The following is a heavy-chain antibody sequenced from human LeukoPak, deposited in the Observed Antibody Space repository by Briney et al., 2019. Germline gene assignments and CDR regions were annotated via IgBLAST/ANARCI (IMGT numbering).Heavy chain of an antibody. V-gene: IGHV4-34*01. CDR2: INHSGST. D-gene: IGHD6-13*01. Sequence: SETLSLTCAVYGGSFSGYYWSWIRQPPGKGLEWIWEINHSGSTNYNPSLKSRVTISVDTSKNQFSLKLSSVTAADTAVYYCARVYSSSWYTSEYFQHWGQGTLVTVSS. J-gene: IGHJ1*01. CDR1: GGSFSGYY. CDR3: ARVYSSSWYTSEYFQH.